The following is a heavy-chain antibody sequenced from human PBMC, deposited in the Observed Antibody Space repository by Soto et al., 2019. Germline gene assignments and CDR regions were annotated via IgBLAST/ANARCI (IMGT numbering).Heavy chain of an antibody. J-gene: IGHJ5*02. D-gene: IGHD2-15*01. Sequence: PSETLSLTCTVSGGSISGSDYYSGRIRQSPGKGLEWIGSINYSGSTHYNLSLKSRVTISVDTSKNQFSLKLSSVTAADTAVYYCARTLYCSTGSCYRFDPWGQGLLVTVSS. CDR1: GGSISGSDYY. CDR3: ARTLYCSTGSCYRFDP. V-gene: IGHV4-39*01. CDR2: INYSGST.